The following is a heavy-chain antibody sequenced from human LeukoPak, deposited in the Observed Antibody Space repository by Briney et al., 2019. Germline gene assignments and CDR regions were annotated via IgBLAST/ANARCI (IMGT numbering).Heavy chain of an antibody. D-gene: IGHD3-22*01. Sequence: PSETLSLTCTVSGGSISRYYWSWIRQPPGKGLEWIGYIYYSGSTNYNPSLKSRVTISVDTSKNQFSLKLSSVTAADTAVYYCASAYYYDGSGYYRWGQGTLVTVSS. CDR2: IYYSGST. CDR1: GGSISRYY. V-gene: IGHV4-59*01. J-gene: IGHJ4*02. CDR3: ASAYYYDGSGYYR.